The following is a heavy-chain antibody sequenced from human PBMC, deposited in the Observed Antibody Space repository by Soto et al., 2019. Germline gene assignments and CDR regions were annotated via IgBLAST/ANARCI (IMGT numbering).Heavy chain of an antibody. Sequence: ASVKVSCKASGFTFTNYAVSWVRLAPGQGPEWMGWISGYSGNTNYAHKFQGRVTMTTDTSTTTAYMELRSLRFDDTAVYYCGRVGAVAGYVYYYYPMDVWGQGTTVTVYS. J-gene: IGHJ6*02. CDR2: ISGYSGNT. CDR3: GRVGAVAGYVYYYYPMDV. V-gene: IGHV1-18*01. CDR1: GFTFTNYA. D-gene: IGHD6-19*01.